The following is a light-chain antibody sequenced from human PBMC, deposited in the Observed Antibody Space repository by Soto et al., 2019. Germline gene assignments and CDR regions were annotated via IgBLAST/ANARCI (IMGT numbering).Light chain of an antibody. Sequence: QSALTQPASVSGSPEQSITISCTGTSSDVGGYNYVSWYQQHPGKAPKLMIYEVSNRPSGVSNRVSGSKSGNTASLTISGLQAEDEADYYRSSYTSSNTLVFGGGTKLTVL. J-gene: IGLJ3*02. V-gene: IGLV2-14*01. CDR1: SSDVGGYNY. CDR2: EVS. CDR3: SSYTSSNTLV.